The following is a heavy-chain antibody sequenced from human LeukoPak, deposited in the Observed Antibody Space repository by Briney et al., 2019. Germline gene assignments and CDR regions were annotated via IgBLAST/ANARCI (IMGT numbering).Heavy chain of an antibody. CDR3: AREVGGYEDY. D-gene: IGHD5-12*01. J-gene: IGHJ4*02. Sequence: GGSLRLSCAASGFTFSLYSMNWVRQAPGKGLEWVSYISSGSGTIYYADSVKGRFTISRDNAKNSLYLQMNSLRDEDTAVYYCAREVGGYEDYWGQGTLVTVSS. CDR1: GFTFSLYS. V-gene: IGHV3-48*02. CDR2: ISSGSGTI.